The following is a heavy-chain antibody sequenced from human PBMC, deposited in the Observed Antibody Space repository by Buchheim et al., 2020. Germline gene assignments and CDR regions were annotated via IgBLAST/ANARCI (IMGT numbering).Heavy chain of an antibody. CDR1: GFTFSSYW. V-gene: IGHV3-7*01. CDR2: IKQDGSEK. Sequence: EVQLVESGGGLVQPGGSLRLSCAASGFTFSSYWMSWVRQAPGKGLEWVANIKQDGSEKYYVDSVKGRFTISRDNAKNSPYLQMNSLRAEDTAVYYCASAGDYVYPRGPEDYWGQGTL. CDR3: ASAGDYVYPRGPEDY. J-gene: IGHJ4*02. D-gene: IGHD4-17*01.